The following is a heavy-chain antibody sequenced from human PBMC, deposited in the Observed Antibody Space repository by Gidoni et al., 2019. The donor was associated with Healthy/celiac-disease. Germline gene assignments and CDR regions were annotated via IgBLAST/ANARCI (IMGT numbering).Heavy chain of an antibody. CDR2: ISYDGSNK. D-gene: IGHD4-17*01. CDR1: GFTFSSYG. V-gene: IGHV3-30*18. J-gene: IGHJ4*02. CDR3: AKGYGDYVSRPFDY. Sequence: QVQLVESGGGVVQPGRSLRLSCAASGFTFSSYGMHWVRQAPGKGLEWVAVISYDGSNKYYADSVKGRFTISRDNSKNTLYLQMNSLRAEDTAVYYCAKGYGDYVSRPFDYWGQGTLVTVSS.